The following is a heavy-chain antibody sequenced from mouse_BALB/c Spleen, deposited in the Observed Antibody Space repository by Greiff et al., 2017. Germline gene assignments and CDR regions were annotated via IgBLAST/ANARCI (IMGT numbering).Heavy chain of an antibody. V-gene: IGHV4-1*02. Sequence: VEPGGSLKLPCAASGFDFSRYWMSWVRQAPGKGLEWIGEINPDSSTINYTPSLKDKFIISRDNAKNTLYLQMSKVRSEDTALYYCARPIYYGYDGDYWGQGTTLTVSS. J-gene: IGHJ2*01. CDR1: GFDFSRYW. CDR3: ARPIYYGYDGDY. D-gene: IGHD2-2*01. CDR2: INPDSSTI.